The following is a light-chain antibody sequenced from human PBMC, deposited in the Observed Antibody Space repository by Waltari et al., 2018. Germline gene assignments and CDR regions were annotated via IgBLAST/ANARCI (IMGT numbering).Light chain of an antibody. CDR2: EVR. V-gene: IGLV2-14*01. J-gene: IGLJ2*01. CDR1: SSDVGGYNH. CDR3: SSYTSSSTLVV. Sequence: QSALTQPASVSGSPGQSITISCTGTSSDVGGYNHASWYQQHPGKAPKRMIYEVRNRPSGVSNRFSGYKSGNTASLTISGLQAEDEADYYCSSYTSSSTLVVFGGGTKLTVL.